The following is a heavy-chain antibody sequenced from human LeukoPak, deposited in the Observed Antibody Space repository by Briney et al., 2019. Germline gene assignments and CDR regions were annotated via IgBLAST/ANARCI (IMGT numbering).Heavy chain of an antibody. CDR1: GXSIISDGYS. CDR3: ARACGGNCYFDY. CDR2: IYHSGST. J-gene: IGHJ4*02. D-gene: IGHD2-21*01. V-gene: IGHV4-30-2*01. Sequence: PSETLSLTCAVSGXSIISDGYSWNWIRQPPGKGLEWIGYIYHSGSTYYNPSLKSRVTISVDRSKNQFSLNLSSVTAADTAVYYCARACGGNCYFDYWGQGTLITVSS.